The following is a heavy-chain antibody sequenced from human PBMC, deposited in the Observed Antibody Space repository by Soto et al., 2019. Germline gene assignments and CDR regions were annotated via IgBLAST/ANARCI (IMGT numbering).Heavy chain of an antibody. CDR1: GFTFDDYA. Sequence: GGSLRLSCAASGFTFDDYAMHWVRQAPGKGLEWVSAISWNSGRIGHADSVKGRFTISRDNAKNSLYLQMNSLRAEDTALYYCAKGSKYGLVDYFDYWGQGTLVTVSS. D-gene: IGHD3-3*01. V-gene: IGHV3-9*01. CDR3: AKGSKYGLVDYFDY. CDR2: ISWNSGRI. J-gene: IGHJ4*02.